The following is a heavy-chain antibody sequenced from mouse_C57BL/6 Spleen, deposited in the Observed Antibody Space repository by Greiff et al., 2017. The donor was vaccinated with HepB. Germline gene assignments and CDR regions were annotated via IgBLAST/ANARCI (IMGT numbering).Heavy chain of an antibody. V-gene: IGHV5-17*01. J-gene: IGHJ4*01. D-gene: IGHD1-1*02. CDR3: ARSIPLWGNMDY. CDR1: GFTFSDYG. CDR2: ISSGSSTI. Sequence: DVQLVESGGGLVKPGGSLKLSCAASGFTFSDYGMHWVRQAPEKGLEWVAYISSGSSTIYYADTVKGRFTISRDNAKNTLFLQMTSLRSEDTAMYYCARSIPLWGNMDYWGQGTSVTVSS.